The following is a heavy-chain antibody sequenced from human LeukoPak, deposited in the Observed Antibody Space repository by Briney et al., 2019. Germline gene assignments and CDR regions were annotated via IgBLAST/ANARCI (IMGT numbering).Heavy chain of an antibody. CDR1: GYTFTSYG. V-gene: IGHV1-18*04. D-gene: IGHD5-18*01. CDR2: ISAYNGNT. J-gene: IGHJ4*02. CDR3: ARAYTAMVSFDY. Sequence: ASVKVSCKASGYTFTSYGISWVRQAPGQGLEWMGWISAYNGNTNYAQKLQGRVTMTTDTSTSTAYMELRSLRSDDTAVCYRARAYTAMVSFDYWGQGTLVTVSS.